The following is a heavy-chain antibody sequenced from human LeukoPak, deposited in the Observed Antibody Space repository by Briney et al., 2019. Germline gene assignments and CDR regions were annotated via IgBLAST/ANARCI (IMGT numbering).Heavy chain of an antibody. J-gene: IGHJ6*02. CDR3: GKWGEWRLPGTNYFYYYGLDV. CDR2: VYSGGST. V-gene: IGHV3-66*01. D-gene: IGHD2-21*02. Sequence: GGSLRLSCEVSGFAVISTYMSWVRQAPGKGLEWVAVVYSGGSTFYADSVKGRFSISRDNSKNTLHLQMDSLSVEDSAVYYCGKWGEWRLPGTNYFYYYGLDVWGQGTTVTVSS. CDR1: GFAVISTY.